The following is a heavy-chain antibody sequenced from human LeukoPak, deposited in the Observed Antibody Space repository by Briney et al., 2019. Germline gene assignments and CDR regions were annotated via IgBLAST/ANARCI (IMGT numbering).Heavy chain of an antibody. J-gene: IGHJ6*03. D-gene: IGHD6-13*01. V-gene: IGHV4-39*07. CDR3: ARMNSSSWYQTSWGYYYYMDV. CDR1: GGSISSSSYY. CDR2: IYYSGST. Sequence: SETLSLTCTVSGGSISSSSYYWGWIRQPPGKGLEWIGSIYYSGSTYYNPSLKSRVTISVDTSKNQFSLKLSSVTAADTAVYYCARMNSSSWYQTSWGYYYYMDVWGKGTTVTISS.